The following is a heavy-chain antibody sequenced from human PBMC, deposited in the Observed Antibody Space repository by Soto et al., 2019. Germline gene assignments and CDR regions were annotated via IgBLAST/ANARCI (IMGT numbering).Heavy chain of an antibody. CDR1: GYSFTSYW. D-gene: IGHD3-3*01. CDR3: ARTTYDFWSGNYYYYGMDV. V-gene: IGHV5-51*01. Sequence: PGESLKISCKGSGYSFTSYWIGWVRQMPGKGLEWMGIIYPGDSDTRYSPSFQGQVTISADKSISTAYLQWSSLKASDTAMYYCARTTYDFWSGNYYYYGMDVWGQGTTVTVSS. J-gene: IGHJ6*02. CDR2: IYPGDSDT.